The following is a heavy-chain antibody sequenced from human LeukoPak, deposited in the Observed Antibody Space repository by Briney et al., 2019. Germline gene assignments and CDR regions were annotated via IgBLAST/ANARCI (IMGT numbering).Heavy chain of an antibody. CDR3: ARRLVTAGITDFFDS. CDR1: GFTFSDYS. J-gene: IGHJ4*02. CDR2: ISPAGDST. Sequence: GGSLRLSCTASGFTFSDYSMSWVRQAPGAGLEWVSAISPAGDSTTDADSVKGRFTISRDNSKSTLYLQMNGLTAEDTALYYCARRLVTAGITDFFDSWGQGTLVSVPS. D-gene: IGHD2-2*01. V-gene: IGHV3-23*01.